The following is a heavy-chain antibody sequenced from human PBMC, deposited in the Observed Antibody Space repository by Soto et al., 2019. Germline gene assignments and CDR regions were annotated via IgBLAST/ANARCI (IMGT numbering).Heavy chain of an antibody. V-gene: IGHV4-39*01. CDR1: GCSISSSSYY. Sequence: PSETLSLACTVSGCSISSSSYYWGWIRQPPGKGLEWIGSIYYSGSTYYNPSLKSRVTISVDTSKNQFSLKLSSVTAADTAVYYCAAHLYDFWSGPDAFDIWGQGTMVTVSS. CDR3: AAHLYDFWSGPDAFDI. CDR2: IYYSGST. J-gene: IGHJ3*02. D-gene: IGHD3-3*01.